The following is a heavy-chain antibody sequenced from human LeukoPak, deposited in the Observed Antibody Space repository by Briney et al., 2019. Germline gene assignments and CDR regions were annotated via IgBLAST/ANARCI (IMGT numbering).Heavy chain of an antibody. J-gene: IGHJ4*02. Sequence: GGSLRLSCAASGFTFSSYWMSWVRQAPGKGLEWVANIKQDGSEKYYVDSVKGRFTISRDNAKNSLYLQMNSLRVEDTATYYCAKVAHYYYGSESYYFFEHWGQGTPVTASS. CDR2: IKQDGSEK. D-gene: IGHD3-10*01. CDR1: GFTFSSYW. CDR3: AKVAHYYYGSESYYFFEH. V-gene: IGHV3-7*01.